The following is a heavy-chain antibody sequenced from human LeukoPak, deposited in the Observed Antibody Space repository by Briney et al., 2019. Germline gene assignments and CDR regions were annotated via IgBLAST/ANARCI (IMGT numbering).Heavy chain of an antibody. CDR2: ISGSGGST. V-gene: IGHV3-23*01. CDR1: GFTFSSYA. D-gene: IGHD6-19*01. CDR3: AKAGGLRVYSGWSQSGY. J-gene: IGHJ4*02. Sequence: GASLRLSCAASGFTFSSYAMSWVRQAPGKGLEWVSAISGSGGSTYYAESVKGRFTISRDNSKNTLYLQMNSLRAEDTAVYYCAKAGGLRVYSGWSQSGYWGQGTLVTVPS.